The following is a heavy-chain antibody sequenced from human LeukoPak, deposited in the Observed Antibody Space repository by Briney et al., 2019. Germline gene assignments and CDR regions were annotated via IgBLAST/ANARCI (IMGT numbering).Heavy chain of an antibody. Sequence: SETLSLTCTVSGGSISSYYWSWIRQPAGKGLEWIGRIYTSGSTNYNPSLKSRVTISADTSRNQFSLKLNSVTAADTAVYYCAKSNGYGLIDIWGQGTMVTVSS. V-gene: IGHV4-4*07. CDR2: IYTSGST. CDR1: GGSISSYY. D-gene: IGHD3-22*01. CDR3: AKSNGYGLIDI. J-gene: IGHJ3*02.